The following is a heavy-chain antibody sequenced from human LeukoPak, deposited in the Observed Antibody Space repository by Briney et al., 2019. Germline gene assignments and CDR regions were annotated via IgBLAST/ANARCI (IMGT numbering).Heavy chain of an antibody. V-gene: IGHV3-11*01. D-gene: IGHD1-26*01. CDR1: GFTFSDFH. CDR3: ARLSGTYSRDGDH. Sequence: PGGSLRLSCTASGFTFSDFHVSWIRQAPGKGLEWVSHISGSGYAIHHPGSVKGCFTISRDNAKNSLYLQMNSLRVEDSAVYYCARLSGTYSRDGDHWGQGTLVTVSS. J-gene: IGHJ4*02. CDR2: ISGSGYAI.